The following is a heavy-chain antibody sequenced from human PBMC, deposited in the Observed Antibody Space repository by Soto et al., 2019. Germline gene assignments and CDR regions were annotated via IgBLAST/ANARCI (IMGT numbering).Heavy chain of an antibody. CDR3: ARDLRSCSSTSCYTDGMDV. J-gene: IGHJ6*02. V-gene: IGHV4-34*01. CDR1: GGSFSGYY. Sequence: QVQLQQWGAGLLKPSETLSLTCAVYGGSFSGYYWSWIRQPPGKGLEWIGEINHSGSTNYNPSLKSRVTISVDTSKNQFSLKLSSVTAADTAVYYCARDLRSCSSTSCYTDGMDVWGQGTTVTVSS. D-gene: IGHD2-2*02. CDR2: INHSGST.